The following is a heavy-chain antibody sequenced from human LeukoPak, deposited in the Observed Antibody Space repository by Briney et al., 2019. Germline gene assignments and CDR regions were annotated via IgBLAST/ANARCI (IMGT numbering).Heavy chain of an antibody. CDR2: INAGNGNT. Sequence: SVNLSCKASGYTFTSYAMHWMRQAPGQRLEWMGWINAGNGNTKYSQKFQGRVTITRDTSASTAYMELSSLRSEDTAVYYCARVGRLWFGDYWGQGTLVTVSS. J-gene: IGHJ4*02. V-gene: IGHV1-3*01. CDR1: GYTFTSYA. D-gene: IGHD3-10*01. CDR3: ARVGRLWFGDY.